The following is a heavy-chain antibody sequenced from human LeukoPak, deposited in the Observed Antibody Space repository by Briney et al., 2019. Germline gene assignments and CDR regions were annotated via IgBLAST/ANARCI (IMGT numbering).Heavy chain of an antibody. J-gene: IGHJ6*03. CDR1: GGSISSYY. D-gene: IGHD6-13*01. V-gene: IGHV4-4*07. Sequence: SETLSLTCTVSGGSISSYYWSWIRQPAGKGLEWIGRIYTSGSTNYNPSLKSRVTMSVDTSKNQFSLKLSSVTAADTAVYYCARDRAAAEYYYYYMDVWGKGTTVTISS. CDR3: ARDRAAAEYYYYYMDV. CDR2: IYTSGST.